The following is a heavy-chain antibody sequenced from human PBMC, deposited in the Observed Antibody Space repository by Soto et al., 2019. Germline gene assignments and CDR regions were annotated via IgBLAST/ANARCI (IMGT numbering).Heavy chain of an antibody. V-gene: IGHV1-18*01. CDR3: ARDLGYCNSSGCFRNWFDP. CDR1: GYSFRTHG. D-gene: IGHD2-15*01. J-gene: IGHJ5*02. Sequence: QVQLVQSGAEVKTPGASVKVSCRASGYSFRTHGISWVRQAPGQGLEWMGWISTYDDKTNFPQKFQGRITMTTATSTSTAYMEVRSLRSDDTAVYFGARDLGYCNSSGCFRNWFDPWGQGTLVTVSS. CDR2: ISTYDDKT.